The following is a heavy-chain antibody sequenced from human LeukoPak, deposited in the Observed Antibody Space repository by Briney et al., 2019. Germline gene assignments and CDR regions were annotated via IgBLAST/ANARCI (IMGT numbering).Heavy chain of an antibody. CDR2: IKQDGSEK. CDR1: GFTFSSYW. V-gene: IGHV3-7*01. Sequence: GGSLRLSCAASGFTFSSYWMSWVRQAPGKGLEWVANIKQDGSEKYYVDSVKGRFTISRDNAKNSLYLQMNSLRAEDTAVYYCARDLSLPEAAGRLDYWGQGTLVTVPS. CDR3: ARDLSLPEAAGRLDY. D-gene: IGHD6-13*01. J-gene: IGHJ4*02.